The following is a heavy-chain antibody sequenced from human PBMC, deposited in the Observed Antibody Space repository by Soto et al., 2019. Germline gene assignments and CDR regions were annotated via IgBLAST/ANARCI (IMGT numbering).Heavy chain of an antibody. J-gene: IGHJ4*02. CDR3: AIDLTGSDFDY. Sequence: EVQLMESGGGLVQPGGSLRLSCAASGFSFSTYWMHWVRQAPGPGLEEVSRINSDGSITTYADSVKGRFTISRDNAKNTLYLQMNSLRAEDTAVYYCAIDLTGSDFDYWGQGTLVTVSS. V-gene: IGHV3-74*03. CDR1: GFSFSTYW. D-gene: IGHD7-27*01. CDR2: INSDGSIT.